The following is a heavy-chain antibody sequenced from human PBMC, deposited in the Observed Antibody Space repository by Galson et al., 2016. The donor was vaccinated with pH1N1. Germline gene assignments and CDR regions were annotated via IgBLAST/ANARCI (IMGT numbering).Heavy chain of an antibody. CDR3: ARSPADPGYSYYYMDV. D-gene: IGHD2-21*01. Sequence: QSGAEVKKPGESLKISCKGSGYSFTSYWIGWVRQMPGKGLEWLGILFPGASDTRYSPSFQGQVTISADKSISTAYLQWNSLRASDTAMYYCARSPADPGYSYYYMDVWGKGTTVSVSS. V-gene: IGHV5-51*03. CDR1: GYSFTSYW. J-gene: IGHJ6*03. CDR2: LFPGASDT.